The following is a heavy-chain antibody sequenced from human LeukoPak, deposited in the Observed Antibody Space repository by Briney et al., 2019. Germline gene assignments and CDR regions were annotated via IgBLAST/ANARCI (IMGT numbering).Heavy chain of an antibody. D-gene: IGHD5-12*01. J-gene: IGHJ4*02. Sequence: GGSLRLSCAASGFTFSSYTMNWVRQAPGKGLEWVSSISTSSTYIYYADSVKGRFTISRDNAKNSLYLQMNSLRAEDTAVYYCARGITSGPRRYDVRNFDYWGQGTPVTVSS. V-gene: IGHV3-21*01. CDR3: ARGITSGPRRYDVRNFDY. CDR1: GFTFSSYT. CDR2: ISTSSTYI.